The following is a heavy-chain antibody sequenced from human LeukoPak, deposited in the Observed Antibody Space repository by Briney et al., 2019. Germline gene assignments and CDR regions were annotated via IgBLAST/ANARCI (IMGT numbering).Heavy chain of an antibody. CDR3: ARYVDGGTSDFFYDMDV. D-gene: IGHD2-15*01. CDR1: GVSSSAYY. J-gene: IGHJ6*03. V-gene: IGHV4-4*09. Sequence: SETLSLTCTGSGVSSSAYYWGWIRQSPGKGLEWIVYIYTSGRTNYNTSLKSRVTISEDTSNNKFSLNSIPVSAADAAAYYSARYVDGGTSDFFYDMDVWGKGTTVTVSS. CDR2: IYTSGRT.